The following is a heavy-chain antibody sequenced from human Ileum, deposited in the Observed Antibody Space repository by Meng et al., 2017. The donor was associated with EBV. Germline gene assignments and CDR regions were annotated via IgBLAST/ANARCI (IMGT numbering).Heavy chain of an antibody. CDR3: AVSTMTGSWLDP. D-gene: IGHD3-3*01. CDR1: GDTFNTFA. V-gene: IGHV1-69*15. J-gene: IGHJ5*02. CDR2: IVPLFGKT. Sequence: QLQLAPTGAEVKNAGSSGKVSCTASGDTFNTFAVNWMRQAPGQGLEWMGTIVPLFGKTNYARKFQGRVTITADASAKTVYMELTSVRYEDTAVFFCAVSTMTGSWLDPWGQGTLVTVSS.